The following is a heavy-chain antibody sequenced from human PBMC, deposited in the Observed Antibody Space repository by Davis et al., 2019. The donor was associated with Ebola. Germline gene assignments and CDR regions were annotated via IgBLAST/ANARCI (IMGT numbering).Heavy chain of an antibody. V-gene: IGHV1-3*01. J-gene: IGHJ4*02. D-gene: IGHD4-11*01. CDR1: GFTFSGSA. CDR3: ARDQTYYSNYVNFDY. Sequence: GGSLRLSCAASGFTFSGSAMHWVRQAPGQRLEWMGWINAGNGNTQYSQQFQGRVTITRDTSASTAYMELSSLRSEDTAVYYCARDQTYYSNYVNFDYWGQGTLVTVSS. CDR2: INAGNGNT.